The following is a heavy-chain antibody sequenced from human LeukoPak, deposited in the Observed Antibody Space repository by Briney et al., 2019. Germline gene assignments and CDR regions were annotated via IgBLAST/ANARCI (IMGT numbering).Heavy chain of an antibody. D-gene: IGHD2-21*01. CDR3: AKIGVIANWYFDI. CDR1: GFAFGNTG. J-gene: IGHJ2*01. V-gene: IGHV3-23*01. Sequence: HPGGFLRLSCAASGFAFGNTGMSWVRQTPGTGLGWVSSISRGGDMTFYADSVRGRFTVSRDNSINTLYLQMNSLRAEDTAVYFCAKIGVIANWYFDIWGRGTLVTVSS. CDR2: ISRGGDMT.